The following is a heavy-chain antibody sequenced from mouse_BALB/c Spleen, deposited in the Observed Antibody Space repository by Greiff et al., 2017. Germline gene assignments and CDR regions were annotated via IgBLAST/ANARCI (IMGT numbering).Heavy chain of an antibody. Sequence: QVTLKVCGPGILQPSQTLSLTCSFSGFSLSTSGMGVGWIRQPSGKGLEWLAHIWWDDDKRYNPALKSRLTISKDTSSNQVFLKIASVDTADTATYYCARMTTPTMGDYWGQGTSVTVSS. D-gene: IGHD1-2*01. V-gene: IGHV8-8*01. CDR1: GFSLSTSGMG. CDR2: IWWDDDK. CDR3: ARMTTPTMGDY. J-gene: IGHJ4*01.